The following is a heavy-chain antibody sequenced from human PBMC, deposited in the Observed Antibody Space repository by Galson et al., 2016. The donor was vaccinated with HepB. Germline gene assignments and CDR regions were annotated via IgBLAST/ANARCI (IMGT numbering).Heavy chain of an antibody. V-gene: IGHV4-34*01. Sequence: SETLSLTCAVSGGSFRGFFWSWIRQPPGKGLEWLGEISHSGTTNYNPSVRSRLSISQDTSKKQFSLGLASVTAADTAMYYCARDRDSSSYYSLDYWGQGTPVTVSS. J-gene: IGHJ4*02. CDR3: ARDRDSSSYYSLDY. CDR1: GGSFRGFF. CDR2: ISHSGTT. D-gene: IGHD3-22*01.